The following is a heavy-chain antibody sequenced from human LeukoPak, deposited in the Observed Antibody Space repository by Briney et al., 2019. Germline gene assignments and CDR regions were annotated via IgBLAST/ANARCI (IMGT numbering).Heavy chain of an antibody. CDR1: GGSISNY. J-gene: IGHJ4*02. D-gene: IGHD3-3*02. CDR2: IYYSGST. Sequence: SETLSLTCTVSGGSISNYWSWIRQPPGKGLEWIGYIYYSGSTNYNPSLKSRVTISVDTSKNQFSLKPSSATAADTAVYYCAREPYVASFDYWGQGTLVTVSS. CDR3: AREPYVASFDY. V-gene: IGHV4-59*01.